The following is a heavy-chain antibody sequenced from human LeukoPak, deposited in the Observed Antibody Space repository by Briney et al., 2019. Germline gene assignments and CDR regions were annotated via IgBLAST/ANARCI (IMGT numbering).Heavy chain of an antibody. V-gene: IGHV4-34*01. CDR3: ARTSSSWILFDY. D-gene: IGHD6-13*01. J-gene: IGHJ4*02. CDR1: GGSFSGYY. Sequence: SETLSLTCAVYGGSFSGYYWSWIRQPPGKGLEWIGSIYHSGSTYYNPSLKSRVTISVDTSKNQFSLKLSSVTAADTAVYYCARTSSSWILFDYWGQGTLVTVSS. CDR2: IYHSGST.